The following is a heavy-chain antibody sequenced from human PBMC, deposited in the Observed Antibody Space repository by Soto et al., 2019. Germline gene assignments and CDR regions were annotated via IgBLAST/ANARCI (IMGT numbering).Heavy chain of an antibody. CDR3: ARDYYRPPLSYYDFWSGDGYYFDY. J-gene: IGHJ4*02. CDR1: GFTFSSYA. D-gene: IGHD3-3*01. V-gene: IGHV3-30-3*01. CDR2: IPYDGSNK. Sequence: GGSLRLSCAASGFTFSSYAMHWVRQAPGKGLERVAVIPYDGSNKYYADSVKGRFTISRDNSKNTLYLQRNSLRAEDTAVYYCARDYYRPPLSYYDFWSGDGYYFDYRRQGTRGAVAS.